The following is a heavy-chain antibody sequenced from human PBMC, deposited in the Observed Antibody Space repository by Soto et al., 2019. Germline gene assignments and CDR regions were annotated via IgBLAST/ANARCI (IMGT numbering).Heavy chain of an antibody. CDR1: GFTFSSYA. CDR3: ARDRVLMVYGDYYYGMDV. V-gene: IGHV3-30-3*01. CDR2: ISDDGSNK. J-gene: IGHJ6*02. Sequence: QVQLVESGGGVVQPGRSLRLSCAASGFTFSSYAMHWVRQAPGKGLEWVAVISDDGSNKYYADSVKGRFTISRDNSKNTLYLQMNSLRAEDTAVYYCARDRVLMVYGDYYYGMDVWGQGTTVTVSS. D-gene: IGHD2-8*01.